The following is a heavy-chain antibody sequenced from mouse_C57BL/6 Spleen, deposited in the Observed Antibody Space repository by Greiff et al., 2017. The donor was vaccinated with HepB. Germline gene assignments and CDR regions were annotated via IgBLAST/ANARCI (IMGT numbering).Heavy chain of an antibody. J-gene: IGHJ1*03. D-gene: IGHD1-1*01. V-gene: IGHV1-42*01. CDR1: GYSFTGYY. CDR3: ARYYGSSYLYWYFDV. CDR2: INPSTGGT. Sequence: VQLQQSGPELVKPGASVKISCKASGYSFTGYYMNWVKQSPEKSLEWIGEINPSTGGTTYNQKFKAKATLTVDKSSSTAYMQLKSLTSEDSAVYYCARYYGSSYLYWYFDVWGTGTTVTVSS.